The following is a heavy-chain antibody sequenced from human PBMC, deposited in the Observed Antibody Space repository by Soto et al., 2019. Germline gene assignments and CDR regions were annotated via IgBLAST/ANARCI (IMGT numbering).Heavy chain of an antibody. CDR1: GFSFDDYA. J-gene: IGHJ6*02. V-gene: IGHV3-9*01. CDR3: ARDRIPAAIGNYYYYGMDV. D-gene: IGHD2-2*02. Sequence: PGGSLRLSCAASGFSFDDYAIHWVRQAPGKGLEWVSGINWNSGSIGYADSVKGRFTISRDNSKNTLYLQMNSLRAEDTAVYYCARDRIPAAIGNYYYYGMDVWGQGTTVTVSS. CDR2: INWNSGSI.